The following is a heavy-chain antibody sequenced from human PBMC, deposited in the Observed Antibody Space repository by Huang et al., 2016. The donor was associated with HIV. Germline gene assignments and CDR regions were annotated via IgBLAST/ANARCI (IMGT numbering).Heavy chain of an antibody. Sequence: QVQLLQSGAEVKKPGSSVKVSCKASGGPFRSYFIAWVRQAPGQGLEWRASVMPVFDSPNYAQKLQGRVRVTADESTSTVYMELRDLRPDDTAVYFCARGSLEYSVSSSLDYWGQGTHVTVSS. CDR3: ARGSLEYSVSSSLDY. D-gene: IGHD4-4*01. V-gene: IGHV1-69*13. J-gene: IGHJ4*02. CDR2: VMPVFDSP. CDR1: GGPFRSYF.